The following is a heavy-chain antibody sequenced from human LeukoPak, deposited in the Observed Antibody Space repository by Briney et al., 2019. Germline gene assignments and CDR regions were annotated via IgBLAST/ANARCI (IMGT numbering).Heavy chain of an antibody. CDR2: ISGSGGST. Sequence: SGGSLRLSCAASGFTFSSYGMSWVRQAPGKGLEWVSAISGSGGSTYYADSVKGRFTISRDNSKNTLYLQMNSLRAEDTAVYYCAKVRGGYYYYMDVWGKGTTVTISS. CDR1: GFTFSSYG. D-gene: IGHD2-15*01. J-gene: IGHJ6*03. CDR3: AKVRGGYYYYMDV. V-gene: IGHV3-23*01.